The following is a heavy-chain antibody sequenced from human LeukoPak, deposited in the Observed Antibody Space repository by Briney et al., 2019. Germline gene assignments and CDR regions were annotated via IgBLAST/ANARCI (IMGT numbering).Heavy chain of an antibody. D-gene: IGHD1-26*01. CDR3: ARVLSGSYDNYFDY. Sequence: PGGSLRLSCAASGFIFSNSAMHWVRQAPGKGLEWVAVISYDGSDKYYVDSVKGRFTISRDNSKNTLYLQMNSLKAEDAAVYYCARVLSGSYDNYFDYWGQGTLVTVSS. V-gene: IGHV3-30*03. J-gene: IGHJ4*02. CDR1: GFIFSNSA. CDR2: ISYDGSDK.